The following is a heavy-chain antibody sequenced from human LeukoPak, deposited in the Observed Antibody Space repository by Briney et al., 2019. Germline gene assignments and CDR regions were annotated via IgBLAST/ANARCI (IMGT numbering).Heavy chain of an antibody. CDR3: GRDFRGCGPHCYWIDY. Sequence: GASVKVSCKASGYTLTGYYIHWVRQAPGQGLEWMGWINPNSGDTNYAQKFQGRVTMTRDTSLSTVYMELSRLRSDDTALYYCGRDFRGCGPHCYWIDYWGQGTLVTVSS. J-gene: IGHJ4*02. CDR1: GYTLTGYY. CDR2: INPNSGDT. D-gene: IGHD2-21*02. V-gene: IGHV1-2*02.